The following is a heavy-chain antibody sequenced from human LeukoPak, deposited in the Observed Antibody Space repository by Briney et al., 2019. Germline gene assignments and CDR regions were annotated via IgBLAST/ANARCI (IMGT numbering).Heavy chain of an antibody. CDR1: GGSISSSSYY. J-gene: IGHJ3*02. CDR3: ARDWAPNYDFWSGYSRGDAFDI. D-gene: IGHD3-3*01. CDR2: IYTSGST. Sequence: SETLSLTCTVSGGSISSSSYYWSWIRQPAGKGLEWIGRIYTSGSTNYNPSLKSRVTMSVDTSKNQFSLKLSSVTAADTAVYYCARDWAPNYDFWSGYSRGDAFDIWGQGTMVTVSS. V-gene: IGHV4-61*02.